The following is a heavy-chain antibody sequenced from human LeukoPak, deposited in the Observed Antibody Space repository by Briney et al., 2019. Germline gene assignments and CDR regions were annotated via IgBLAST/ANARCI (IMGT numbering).Heavy chain of an antibody. CDR2: ISYDGSNK. CDR3: ASLEIVVMVAVPFESNWFDP. Sequence: GGSLRLSCAAPGFTFSSYAMHWVRQAPGKGLEWVAVISYDGSNKYYADSVKGRFTISRDNSKNTLYLQMNSLRAEDTAVYYCASLEIVVMVAVPFESNWFDPWGQGTLVTVSS. D-gene: IGHD2-15*01. CDR1: GFTFSSYA. V-gene: IGHV3-30-3*01. J-gene: IGHJ5*02.